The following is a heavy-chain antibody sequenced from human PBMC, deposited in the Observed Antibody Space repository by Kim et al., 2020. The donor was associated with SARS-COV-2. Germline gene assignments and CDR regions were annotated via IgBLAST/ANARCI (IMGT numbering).Heavy chain of an antibody. V-gene: IGHV4-39*01. Sequence: YTPSLKRRVTISVDTSKNQFSLKLSSVTAADTAVYYCARQCRLRCPSDYWGQGTLVTVSS. D-gene: IGHD4-17*01. J-gene: IGHJ4*02. CDR3: ARQCRLRCPSDY.